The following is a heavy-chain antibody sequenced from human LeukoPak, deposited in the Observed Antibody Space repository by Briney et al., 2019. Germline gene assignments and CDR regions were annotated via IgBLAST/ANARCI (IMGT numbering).Heavy chain of an antibody. CDR3: VRDSLGATGAFDL. V-gene: IGHV3-21*01. Sequence: PGGSLRLSCAASGFTFRTYTMNWVRRAPGKGLEWVSGIYGSGDGQTFYADSVKGRFTISRDNAKNSLYLQMSSLRGEDTAMYYCVRDSLGATGAFDLWGQGTMVIVSS. D-gene: IGHD1-26*01. J-gene: IGHJ3*01. CDR1: GFTFRTYT. CDR2: IYGSGDGQT.